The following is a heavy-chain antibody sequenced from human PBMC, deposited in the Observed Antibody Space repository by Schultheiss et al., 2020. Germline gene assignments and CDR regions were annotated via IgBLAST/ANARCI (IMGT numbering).Heavy chain of an antibody. V-gene: IGHV3-64*01. D-gene: IGHD1-26*01. CDR3: ARVVGATPKKSWYFDL. CDR2: ISSNGGST. J-gene: IGHJ2*01. Sequence: GESLKISCAASGFTFSSYAMHWVRQAPGKGLEYVSAISSNGGSTYYANSVKGRFTISRDNSKNTLYLQMGSLRAEDMAVYYCARVVGATPKKSWYFDLWGRGTLVTVSS. CDR1: GFTFSSYA.